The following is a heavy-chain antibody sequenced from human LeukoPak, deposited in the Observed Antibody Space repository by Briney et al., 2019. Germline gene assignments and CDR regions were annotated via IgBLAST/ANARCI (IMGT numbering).Heavy chain of an antibody. CDR1: GFTVSSNY. V-gene: IGHV3-53*01. CDR2: IYSGGTT. Sequence: GGSLRLSCAASGFTVSSNYMSWVRQAPGKGLEWVSMIYSGGTTYYADSVKGRFTISRDNSKNTLYLQMNSLRAEDTAVYYCARDRGGVLHYWGQGTLVTVSS. J-gene: IGHJ4*02. D-gene: IGHD2-21*01. CDR3: ARDRGGVLHY.